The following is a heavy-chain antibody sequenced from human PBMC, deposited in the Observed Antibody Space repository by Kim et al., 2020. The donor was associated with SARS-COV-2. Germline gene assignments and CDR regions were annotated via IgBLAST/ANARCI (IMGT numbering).Heavy chain of an antibody. Sequence: GGSLRLSCAASGFTFSNAWMSWVRQAPGKGLEWVGRIKSKTDGGTTDYAAPVKGRFTISRDDSKNTLYLQMNSLKTEDTAVYYCTTPSLSDKYSSSWYLDYWGQGTLVTVSS. J-gene: IGHJ4*02. V-gene: IGHV3-15*01. CDR2: IKSKTDGGTT. CDR3: TTPSLSDKYSSSWYLDY. CDR1: GFTFSNAW. D-gene: IGHD6-13*01.